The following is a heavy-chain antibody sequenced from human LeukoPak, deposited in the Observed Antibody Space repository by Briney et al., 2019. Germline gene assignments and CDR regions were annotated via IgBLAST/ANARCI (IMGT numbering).Heavy chain of an antibody. CDR3: ATEVYYYDSSGYDRYFDY. Sequence: SETLSLTCMHSVGSLSSYYWSWIRQPPRKGLEWIGYIYTSGSTNYNPTLKSRVTISVDTSKNQFSLKLSSVTAADTAVYYCATEVYYYDSSGYDRYFDYRGQGTLVTVSS. CDR1: VGSLSSYY. J-gene: IGHJ4*02. CDR2: IYTSGST. D-gene: IGHD3-22*01. V-gene: IGHV4-4*09.